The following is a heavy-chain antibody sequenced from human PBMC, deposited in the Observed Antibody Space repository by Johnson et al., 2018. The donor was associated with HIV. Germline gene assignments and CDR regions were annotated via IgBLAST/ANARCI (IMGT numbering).Heavy chain of an antibody. CDR1: DFTVSSSY. CDR3: ARGPTMRYCTNGVCYIGAFDI. Sequence: VQLVESGGGLIQPWGSLRLSCAASDFTVSSSYMSWVRQAPGKGLEWVSIIYSGGSTFHADSVKGRFTISRDNSKNTLYLQMNSLRAEYTALYYCARGPTMRYCTNGVCYIGAFDIWGQGTMVTVSS. D-gene: IGHD2-8*01. J-gene: IGHJ3*02. CDR2: IYSGGST. V-gene: IGHV3-53*01.